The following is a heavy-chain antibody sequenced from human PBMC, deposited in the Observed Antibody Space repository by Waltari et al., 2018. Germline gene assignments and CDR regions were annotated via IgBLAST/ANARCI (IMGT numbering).Heavy chain of an antibody. Sequence: QVQLQESGPGLVKPSGTLSLTCAVSGSSISSSNWWSWVRQPPGKGLEWSGEIYHRGSTNYNPALKSRVTISVDKSKNQFSLKLSSVTAADTAVYYCARLTNYYDSSGYSKRDWYFDLWGRGTLVTVSS. CDR2: IYHRGST. J-gene: IGHJ2*01. D-gene: IGHD3-22*01. CDR3: ARLTNYYDSSGYSKRDWYFDL. CDR1: GSSISSSNW. V-gene: IGHV4-4*02.